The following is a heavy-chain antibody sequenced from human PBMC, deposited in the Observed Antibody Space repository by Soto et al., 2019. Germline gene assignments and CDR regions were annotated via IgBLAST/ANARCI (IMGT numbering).Heavy chain of an antibody. CDR2: ISGSGGST. Sequence: GGSLRLSCAASGFTFSSYAMSWVRQAPGKGLEWVSAISGSGGSTYYADSVKGRFTISRDNSKNTLYLQMNSLRAEDTAVYYCAKDPRLIVVVTATIDYWGQGTLVTVSS. J-gene: IGHJ4*02. D-gene: IGHD2-21*02. V-gene: IGHV3-23*01. CDR1: GFTFSSYA. CDR3: AKDPRLIVVVTATIDY.